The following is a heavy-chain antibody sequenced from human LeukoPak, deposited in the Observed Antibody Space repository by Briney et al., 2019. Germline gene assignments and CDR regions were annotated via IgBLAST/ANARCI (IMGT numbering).Heavy chain of an antibody. D-gene: IGHD4-17*01. CDR1: GFTVSSNY. CDR3: ARGYTVTTWDY. J-gene: IGHJ4*02. CDR2: IYSGGST. Sequence: GGSLRLSCAASGFTVSSNYMSWVRQAPGKGLEWVSVIYSGGSTYYADSVKGRFTISRDNSKNTLYLQMNSLRAEDTAVYYCARGYTVTTWDYWGQGTLVTVSS. V-gene: IGHV3-66*01.